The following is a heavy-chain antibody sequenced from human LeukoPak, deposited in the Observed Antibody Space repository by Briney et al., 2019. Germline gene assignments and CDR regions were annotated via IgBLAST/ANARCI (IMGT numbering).Heavy chain of an antibody. V-gene: IGHV1-2*02. CDR2: INPNSGGT. J-gene: IGHJ6*03. CDR3: ARNGGYFSYYYYMDV. Sequence: ASVKVSCKASGYTFTGYYMHWVRQAPGQGLEWMGWINPNSGGTNYAQKFQGRVTMTRDPSISTAYMELSRLRSDDTAVYYCARNGGYFSYYYYMDVWGKGTTVTVSS. D-gene: IGHD5-12*01. CDR1: GYTFTGYY.